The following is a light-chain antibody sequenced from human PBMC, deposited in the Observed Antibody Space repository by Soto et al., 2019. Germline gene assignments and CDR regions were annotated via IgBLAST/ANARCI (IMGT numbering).Light chain of an antibody. CDR3: LQHTNFPIT. J-gene: IGKJ5*01. Sequence: IQVAQCAAYECGSVGDRVHIECRASQDISNHLVWFQQKPGKVPKRLIYDASSLQTGVPSRFSGSGSGTDFTLTISSLQPEDFATYFCLQHTNFPITFGQGTRLEIK. V-gene: IGKV1-17*03. CDR2: DAS. CDR1: QDISNH.